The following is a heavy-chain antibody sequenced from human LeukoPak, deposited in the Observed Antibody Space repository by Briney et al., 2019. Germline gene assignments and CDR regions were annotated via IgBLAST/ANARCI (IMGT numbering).Heavy chain of an antibody. V-gene: IGHV3-30*18. Sequence: ARSLRLSCAASGFTLSNNGIHWVRQAPGKGLEWVSGISYDGSDKYYADSVKGRFTISRDNSKNTLYLQMNSLRAEDTAVYYCAKDRGHCSGGSCYYFDYWGQGTLVTVSS. D-gene: IGHD2-15*01. CDR1: GFTLSNNG. J-gene: IGHJ4*02. CDR2: ISYDGSDK. CDR3: AKDRGHCSGGSCYYFDY.